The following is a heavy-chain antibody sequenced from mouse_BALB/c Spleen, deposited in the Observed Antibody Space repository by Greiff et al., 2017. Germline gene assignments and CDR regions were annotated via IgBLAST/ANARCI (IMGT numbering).Heavy chain of an antibody. D-gene: IGHD3-3*01. CDR2: INPNNGDT. CDR3: ARGDSSWFAY. V-gene: IGHV1-26*01. CDR1: GYTFTDYY. J-gene: IGHJ3*01. Sequence: VQLQQSGPELVKPGASVKMSCKASGYTFTDYYMTWVKQSHGKSLEWIGDINPNNGDTFYNQKFKGKATLTVDKSSSTAYMQLNSLTSEDSAVYYCARGDSSWFAYWGQGTLVTVSA.